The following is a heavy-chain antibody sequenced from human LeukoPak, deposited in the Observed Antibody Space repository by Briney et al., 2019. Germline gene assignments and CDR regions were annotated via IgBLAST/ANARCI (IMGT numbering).Heavy chain of an antibody. CDR1: GYIFTSYY. V-gene: IGHV1-46*01. CDR3: ARVSVEDYDILTGYRPTYYFDY. Sequence: ASVTVSCTASGYIFTSYYIHWVRQAPGQGLEGMAVINPSGDTTTYAQKFQGRVTMTRDMSTSTVYMELSSLRSDDTSVYYCARVSVEDYDILTGYRPTYYFDYWGQGTLVTVSS. J-gene: IGHJ4*02. CDR2: INPSGDTT. D-gene: IGHD3-9*01.